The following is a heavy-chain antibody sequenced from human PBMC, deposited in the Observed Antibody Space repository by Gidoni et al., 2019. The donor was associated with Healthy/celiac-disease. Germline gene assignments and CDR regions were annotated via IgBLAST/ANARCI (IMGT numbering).Heavy chain of an antibody. CDR2: IYYSGST. V-gene: IGHV4-31*03. CDR3: ARSPRVRFLEWLSLGFDY. J-gene: IGHJ4*02. D-gene: IGHD3-3*01. CDR1: GGSISSGGYN. Sequence: QVQLQESGPGLVKPSQPLSLTCTVSGGSISSGGYNWSWIRQHPGKGREWIGYIYYSGSTYYNPSLKSRVTISVDTSKNQFSLKLSSVTAADTAVYYCARSPRVRFLEWLSLGFDYWGQGTLVTVSS.